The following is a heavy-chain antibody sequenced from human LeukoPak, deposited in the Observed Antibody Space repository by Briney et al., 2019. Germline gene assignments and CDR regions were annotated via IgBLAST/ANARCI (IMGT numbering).Heavy chain of an antibody. CDR1: GGSISSGDYY. CDR2: IYYSGST. D-gene: IGHD3-10*01. J-gene: IGHJ5*02. CDR3: ARNYYGSGSYFGNWFDP. V-gene: IGHV4-30-4*01. Sequence: SQTLSLTCTVSGGSISSGDYYWSWIRQPPGKGLEWIGYIYYSGSTYYNPSLKSRATISVDTSKNQFSLKLSSVTAADTAVYYCARNYYGSGSYFGNWFDPWGQGTLVTVSS.